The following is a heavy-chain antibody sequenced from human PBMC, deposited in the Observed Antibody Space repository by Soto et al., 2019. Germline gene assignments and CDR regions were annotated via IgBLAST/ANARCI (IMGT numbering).Heavy chain of an antibody. Sequence: SETLSLTCTVSGGSISPYYWAWIRQPPGKGLEWIGYIYYSGTTTYNPSLKSRVAISLETSKSQFSLRLSSVTASDTAVYYCARLEGSSKFGYWGQGTLVTVSS. CDR1: GGSISPYY. V-gene: IGHV4-59*08. CDR2: IYYSGTT. J-gene: IGHJ4*02. D-gene: IGHD1-26*01. CDR3: ARLEGSSKFGY.